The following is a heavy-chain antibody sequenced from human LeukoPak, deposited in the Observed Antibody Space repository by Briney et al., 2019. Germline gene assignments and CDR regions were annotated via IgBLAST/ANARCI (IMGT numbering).Heavy chain of an antibody. CDR3: ARGTDHYYDSSGKLDY. J-gene: IGHJ4*02. CDR2: IYYSGST. CDR1: GGSISSYY. Sequence: SETLSLTCTVSGGSISSYYWSWIRQPPGKGLEWIGYIYYSGSTNYNPSLKSRVTISVDTSKNQFSLKMSSVTAADTAVYYCARGTDHYYDSSGKLDYWGQGTLVTVSS. D-gene: IGHD3-22*01. V-gene: IGHV4-59*12.